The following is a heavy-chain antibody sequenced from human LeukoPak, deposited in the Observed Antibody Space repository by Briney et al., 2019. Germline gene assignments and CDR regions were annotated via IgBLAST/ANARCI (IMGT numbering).Heavy chain of an antibody. CDR1: GYTFTGYY. V-gene: IGHV1-2*02. Sequence: ASVKVSCKASGYTFTGYYMHWVRQAPGQGLEWMGWINPNSGGTNYAQKFQGRVTMTRDTSISTAYMELSRLRSDDTAVYYCARDKSMVRGVTTLYYFGYWGQGTLVTVSS. J-gene: IGHJ4*02. CDR3: ARDKSMVRGVTTLYYFGY. CDR2: INPNSGGT. D-gene: IGHD3-10*01.